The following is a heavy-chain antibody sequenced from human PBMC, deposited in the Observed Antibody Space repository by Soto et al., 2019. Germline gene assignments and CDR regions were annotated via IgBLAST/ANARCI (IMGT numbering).Heavy chain of an antibody. Sequence: SGPTLVNPTQTLTLTCTFSGFSLKTSRMCVTWIRQPPGKALEWLALIDWNEDKHYSTSLKTRLTISKDPSKNQVVLTMTNMGPVDTATYYCVGGYSGGYYLTLIDTYFDPWGPGTQVTVSS. V-gene: IGHV2-70*12. CDR1: GFSLKTSRMC. J-gene: IGHJ5*02. CDR2: IDWNEDK. CDR3: VGGYSGGYYLTLIDTYFDP. D-gene: IGHD3-22*01.